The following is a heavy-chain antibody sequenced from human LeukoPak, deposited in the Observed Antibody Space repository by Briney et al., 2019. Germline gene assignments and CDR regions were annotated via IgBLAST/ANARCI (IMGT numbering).Heavy chain of an antibody. Sequence: ASVKVSCKASGYTFTSYYMHWVRQAPGQGLEWMGIINPSGGSTSYAQKFQGRVTMTRDTSTSTVYMELSSLRSEDTAVYHCARMYYDFWSGPLEAFDIWGQGTMVTVSS. V-gene: IGHV1-46*01. CDR1: GYTFTSYY. D-gene: IGHD3-3*01. CDR3: ARMYYDFWSGPLEAFDI. CDR2: INPSGGST. J-gene: IGHJ3*02.